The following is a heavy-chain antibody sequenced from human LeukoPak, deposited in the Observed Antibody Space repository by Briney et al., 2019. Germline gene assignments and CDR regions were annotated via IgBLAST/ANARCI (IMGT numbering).Heavy chain of an antibody. V-gene: IGHV3-23*01. J-gene: IGHJ5*02. CDR3: ATFSYAGNAGGSVGP. CDR2: ISGSGGST. D-gene: IGHD4-23*01. CDR1: EFTFSSYG. Sequence: GGSLRLSCAASEFTFSSYGMSWVRQAPGKGLEWVSAISGSGGSTYYADSVKGRFTISRDNSKNTLYLQMNSLRAEDTAVYYCATFSYAGNAGGSVGPWGQGTLVTVSS.